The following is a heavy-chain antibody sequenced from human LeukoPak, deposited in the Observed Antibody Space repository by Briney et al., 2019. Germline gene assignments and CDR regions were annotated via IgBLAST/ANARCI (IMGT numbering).Heavy chain of an antibody. Sequence: GGSLRLSCAASGFTFSSYAMSWVRQAPGKGLEWVSAIDGGGGSTNYADPVKGRFTISRDNSKNTLYLQMNSLRAEDTAVYYCVKDGPDWGSYFDSWGQGTLVTVSS. CDR3: VKDGPDWGSYFDS. D-gene: IGHD7-27*01. CDR2: IDGGGGST. CDR1: GFTFSSYA. V-gene: IGHV3-23*01. J-gene: IGHJ4*02.